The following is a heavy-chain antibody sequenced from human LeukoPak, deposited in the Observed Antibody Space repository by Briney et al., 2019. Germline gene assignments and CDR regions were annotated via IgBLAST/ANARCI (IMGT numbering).Heavy chain of an antibody. V-gene: IGHV4-4*02. CDR3: ARSPSTIFGVVISRFDC. Sequence: SGTLSLTCAVSGGSISSNNWWSWVRPPPGKGLEWIGEIYHSGTTHYNPSLKSRVTISVDKSKNQFSLKLRSVTAADTAVYYCARSPSTIFGVVISRFDCWGQGTLVTVSS. CDR1: GGSISSNNW. CDR2: IYHSGTT. J-gene: IGHJ4*02. D-gene: IGHD3-3*01.